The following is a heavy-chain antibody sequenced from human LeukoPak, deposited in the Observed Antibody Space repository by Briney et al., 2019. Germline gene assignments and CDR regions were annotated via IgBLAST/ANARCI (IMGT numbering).Heavy chain of an antibody. CDR3: ARHTVMGHFDY. J-gene: IGHJ4*02. V-gene: IGHV4-59*08. Sequence: HPSETLSLTCTVSGGSISTYYWSWIRQPPGKGLEWIAYVYYSGHTSYNPSLKGRVTISVDTSKNQFSLKLSSVTAADTAVYYCARHTVMGHFDYWGQGTLVTVSS. D-gene: IGHD5-18*01. CDR2: VYYSGHT. CDR1: GGSISTYY.